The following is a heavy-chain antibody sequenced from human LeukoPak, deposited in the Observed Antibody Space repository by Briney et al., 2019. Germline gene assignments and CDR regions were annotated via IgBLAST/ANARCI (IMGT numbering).Heavy chain of an antibody. Sequence: PSETLSLTCAVYGGSFSGYYWSWIRQPPGKGLEWIGEINHSGSTNYNPSLKSRVTISVDTSNNQFSLKLSSVTAADTTVYYCARDLSGSLYFDYWGQGVLVTVSS. CDR2: INHSGST. V-gene: IGHV4-34*01. J-gene: IGHJ4*02. CDR3: ARDLSGSLYFDY. CDR1: GGSFSGYY. D-gene: IGHD3-10*01.